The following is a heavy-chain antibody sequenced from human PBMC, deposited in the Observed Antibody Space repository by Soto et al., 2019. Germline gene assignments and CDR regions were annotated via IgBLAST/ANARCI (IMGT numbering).Heavy chain of an antibody. D-gene: IGHD3-3*02. CDR3: ARVTEKLFFPIWPSHGMDV. Sequence: QPGGSLRLSCAASGFTFSSYAMHWVRQAPGKGLEWVAVISYDGSNKYYADSVKGRFTISRDNSKNTLYLQMNSLRAEDTAVYYCARVTEKLFFPIWPSHGMDVWGQGTTVTVSS. J-gene: IGHJ6*02. CDR1: GFTFSSYA. CDR2: ISYDGSNK. V-gene: IGHV3-30-3*01.